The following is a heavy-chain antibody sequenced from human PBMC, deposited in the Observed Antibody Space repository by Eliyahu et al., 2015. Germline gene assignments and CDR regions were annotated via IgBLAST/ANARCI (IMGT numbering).Heavy chain of an antibody. CDR2: IKSKTDGGTT. CDR3: TTDYIAVAGLSFDY. D-gene: IGHD6-19*01. J-gene: IGHJ4*02. CDR1: GFTFSNAW. Sequence: EVQLVESGGGLVKPGGSLRLSCAASGFTFSNAWXSWVRQAPGKGLEWVGRIKSKTDGGTTDYAAPVKGRFTISRDDSKNTLYLQMNSLKTEDTAVYYCTTDYIAVAGLSFDYWGQGTLVTVSS. V-gene: IGHV3-15*01.